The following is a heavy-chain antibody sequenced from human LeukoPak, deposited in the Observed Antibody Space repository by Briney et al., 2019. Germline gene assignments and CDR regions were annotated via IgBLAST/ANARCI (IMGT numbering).Heavy chain of an antibody. CDR1: GGSFSGYY. D-gene: IGHD3-16*02. CDR3: ARDYRYYNPYFDY. V-gene: IGHV4-34*01. J-gene: IGHJ4*02. CDR2: INHSGST. Sequence: SETLSLTCAVYGGSFSGYYWSWIRQPPGKGLEWIGEINHSGSTNYNPSLKSRVTISVDTSKNQFSLKLSSVTAADTAVYYCARDYRYYNPYFDYWGQGTLVTVSS.